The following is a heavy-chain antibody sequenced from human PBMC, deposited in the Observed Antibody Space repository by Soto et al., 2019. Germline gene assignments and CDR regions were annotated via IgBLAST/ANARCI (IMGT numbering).Heavy chain of an antibody. CDR3: AKDRILYGSGSYPLDY. J-gene: IGHJ4*02. V-gene: IGHV3-30*18. CDR1: GLTFSSYG. CDR2: ISYDGSNK. Sequence: RLSCAASGLTFSSYGMHWVRQAPGKGLEWVAVISYDGSNKYYADSVKGRFTISRDNSKNTLYLQMNSLRAEDTAVYYCAKDRILYGSGSYPLDYWGQGTLVTVSS. D-gene: IGHD3-10*01.